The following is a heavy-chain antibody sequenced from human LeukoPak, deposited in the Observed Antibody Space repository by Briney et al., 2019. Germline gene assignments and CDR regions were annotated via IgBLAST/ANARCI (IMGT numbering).Heavy chain of an antibody. CDR1: GFTFSSYA. CDR2: IFSGGST. Sequence: GGSLRLSCAASGFTFSSYAMSWVRQAPGKGLEWVSVIFSGGSTYYADSVKGRFTISRDNSKNTLYLQMNSLRAEDTAVYYCARDEMATLDYWGQGTLVTVSS. J-gene: IGHJ4*02. V-gene: IGHV3-53*01. CDR3: ARDEMATLDY. D-gene: IGHD5-24*01.